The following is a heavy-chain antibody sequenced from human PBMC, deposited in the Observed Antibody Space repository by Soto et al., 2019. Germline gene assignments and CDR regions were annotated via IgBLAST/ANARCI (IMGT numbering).Heavy chain of an antibody. J-gene: IGHJ4*02. D-gene: IGHD4-17*01. Sequence: PGGSLRLSCAASGFTFSSYSMNWVRQAPGKGLEWVSSISSSSSYIYYADSVKGRFTISRDNAKNSLYLQMNSLGAEDTAVYYCARDTVTTKYYFDYWGQGTLVTVS. V-gene: IGHV3-21*01. CDR3: ARDTVTTKYYFDY. CDR2: ISSSSSYI. CDR1: GFTFSSYS.